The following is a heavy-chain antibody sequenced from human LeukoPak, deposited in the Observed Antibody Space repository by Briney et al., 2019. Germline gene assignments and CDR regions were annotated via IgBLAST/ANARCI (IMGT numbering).Heavy chain of an antibody. CDR1: GGSISSYY. D-gene: IGHD3-10*01. Sequence: PSETLSLTCTVSGGSISSYYWSWIRQPPGKGLEWIGYIYYSGSTNYNPSLKSRVTISVDTSKNQFSLKLSSVTAADTAVYYCARRRVIKEFDYWGQGTLVTVSS. J-gene: IGHJ4*02. CDR2: IYYSGST. V-gene: IGHV4-59*08. CDR3: ARRRVIKEFDY.